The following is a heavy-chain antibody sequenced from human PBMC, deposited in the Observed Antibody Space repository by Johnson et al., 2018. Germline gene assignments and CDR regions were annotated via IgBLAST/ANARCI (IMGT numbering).Heavy chain of an antibody. V-gene: IGHV3-21*01. CDR3: ARMYQTFFGP. D-gene: IGHD2-2*01. CDR1: GFSFSGYS. J-gene: IGHJ5*02. Sequence: VQLVESGGGLAKPGGSLRLSCTASGFSFSGYSMNWVRQAPGKGLEWVSSISRSSSLIYYADPLKGRFTISRNNAKNSLYLQMNSLRAEDPAVYYCARMYQTFFGPWGQGTLVTVSS. CDR2: ISRSSSLI.